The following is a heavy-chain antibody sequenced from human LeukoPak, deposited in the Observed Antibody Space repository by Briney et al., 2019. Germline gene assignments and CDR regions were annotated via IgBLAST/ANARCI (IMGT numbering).Heavy chain of an antibody. J-gene: IGHJ4*02. CDR2: IYHSGST. Sequence: PSETLSLTCAVSGGSISSINWWSWVRQPPGKGLEWIGVIYHSGSTNYNPALKIRVTISVDKSKNQFSLKLSDVTAADTAVYYCARDRDILTGYLDYWGQGTLVTVSS. D-gene: IGHD3-9*01. CDR3: ARDRDILTGYLDY. V-gene: IGHV4-4*02. CDR1: GGSISSINW.